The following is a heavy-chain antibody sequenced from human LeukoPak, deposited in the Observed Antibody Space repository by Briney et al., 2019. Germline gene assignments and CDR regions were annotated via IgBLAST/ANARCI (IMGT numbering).Heavy chain of an antibody. CDR3: ATYRQVLLPFES. CDR2: IFPSGGEI. Sequence: ARGSLRLSCAASGFTFSTFAMIWVRQPPGKGLEWVSSIFPSGGEIHYADSVRGRFTISRDNSKSTLSLQMNSLRAEDTAIYYCATYRQVLLPFESWGQGTLVTVSS. V-gene: IGHV3-23*01. J-gene: IGHJ4*02. D-gene: IGHD2-8*02. CDR1: GFTFSTFA.